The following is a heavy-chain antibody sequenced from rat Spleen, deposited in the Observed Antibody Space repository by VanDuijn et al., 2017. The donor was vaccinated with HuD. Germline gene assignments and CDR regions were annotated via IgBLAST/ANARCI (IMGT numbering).Heavy chain of an antibody. CDR3: ARHPLNWERYWYFDF. CDR2: ITNTGGSI. CDR1: GFTFNNYW. D-gene: IGHD5-1*01. Sequence: EVQLVETGGGSVQPGRSLKLSCVASGFTFNNYWMSWIRQAPGKGLEWVASITNTGGSIYYPDSVKGRFTISRDNAQNTLYLQMDSLRSEDTATYYCARHPLNWERYWYFDFWGPGTMVTVSS. J-gene: IGHJ1*01. V-gene: IGHV5-31*01.